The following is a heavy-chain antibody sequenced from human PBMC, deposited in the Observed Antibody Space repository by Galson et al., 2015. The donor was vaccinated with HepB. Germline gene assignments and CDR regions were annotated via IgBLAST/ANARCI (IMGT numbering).Heavy chain of an antibody. Sequence: SVKVSCKVSGYTLTELSMHWVRQAPGKGLEWMGGFDPEDGETIYAQKFQGRVTMTEDTSTDTAYMELSSLRSEDTAVYYCATRADYVWGSYRYTGFYFDYWGQGTLVTVSS. CDR2: FDPEDGET. CDR3: ATRADYVWGSYRYTGFYFDY. D-gene: IGHD3-16*02. V-gene: IGHV1-24*01. J-gene: IGHJ4*02. CDR1: GYTLTELS.